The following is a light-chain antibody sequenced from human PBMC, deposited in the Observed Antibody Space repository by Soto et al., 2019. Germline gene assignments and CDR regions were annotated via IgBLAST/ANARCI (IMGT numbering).Light chain of an antibody. CDR3: QQFGSSPGFT. V-gene: IGKV3-20*01. J-gene: IGKJ3*01. Sequence: EIVLTQSPGTLSLSPGERATLSCRASQSINSRYLAWYQQKPGQAPRLLIYGASSRATGIPDRFSGSGSGTDFTLTIRRLEPEDFAVYYCQQFGSSPGFTFGPGTKVVIK. CDR1: QSINSRY. CDR2: GAS.